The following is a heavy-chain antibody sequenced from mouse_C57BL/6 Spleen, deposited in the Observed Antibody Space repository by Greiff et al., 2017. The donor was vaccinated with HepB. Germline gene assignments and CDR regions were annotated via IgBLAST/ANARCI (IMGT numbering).Heavy chain of an antibody. Sequence: QVQLQQSGPELVKPGASVKISCKASGYSFTSYYIHWVKQRPGQGLEWIGWIYPGSGNTKYNEKFKGKATLTADTSSSTAYMQLSSLTSEDSAVYYCARQDYYGSSPYWYFDVWGTGTTVTVSS. V-gene: IGHV1-66*01. CDR1: GYSFTSYY. J-gene: IGHJ1*03. CDR3: ARQDYYGSSPYWYFDV. CDR2: IYPGSGNT. D-gene: IGHD1-1*01.